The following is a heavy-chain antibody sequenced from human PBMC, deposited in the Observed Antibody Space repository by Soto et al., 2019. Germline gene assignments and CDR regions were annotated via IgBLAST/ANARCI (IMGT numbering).Heavy chain of an antibody. CDR3: SRMGISLKRGVISGNHCGVDA. CDR2: TTRIDDYV. Sequence: AKLVEFGGGLVKPGGSLKLSCAASGFSLSSYTVNWVRQAPGKGLEWGSCTTRIDDYVYYSDSVEGRFTISRDNAKNSVYVRMNTLRVEDSAVYYCSRMGISLKRGVISGNHCGVDAGGLGTTVIVSS. CDR1: GFSLSSYT. V-gene: IGHV3-21*05. J-gene: IGHJ6*02. D-gene: IGHD3-10*01.